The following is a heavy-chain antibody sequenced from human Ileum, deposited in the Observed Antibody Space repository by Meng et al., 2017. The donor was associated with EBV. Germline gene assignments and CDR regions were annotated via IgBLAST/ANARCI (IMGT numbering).Heavy chain of an antibody. J-gene: IGHJ4*02. CDR1: GGSISSSNW. Sequence: QVQLHESVPGLVKPSGTLSLHCAVPGGSISSSNWWSWVRQPPGKGLEWIGEIYHSGSTNYNPSLKSRVTMSVDKSKNQFSLNLSSVTAADTAVYYCARVGQWLPIDYWGQGTLVTVSS. CDR2: IYHSGST. D-gene: IGHD6-19*01. V-gene: IGHV4-4*02. CDR3: ARVGQWLPIDY.